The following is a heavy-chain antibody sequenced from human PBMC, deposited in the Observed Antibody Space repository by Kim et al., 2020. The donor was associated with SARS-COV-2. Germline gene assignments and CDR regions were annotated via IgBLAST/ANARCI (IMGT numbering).Heavy chain of an antibody. D-gene: IGHD3-16*01. J-gene: IGHJ4*02. V-gene: IGHV3-74*01. CDR1: GFTFSSYW. CDR2: INGDGSSA. CDR3: ARSLLWGDRVDC. Sequence: GSLRLSCAASGFTFSSYWMHWVRQAPGKGLVWVSRINGDGSSATYADSVKGRFTISRDSAKNTLYLQMNSLRAEDTALYYCARSLLWGDRVDCWGQGTLVTVSS.